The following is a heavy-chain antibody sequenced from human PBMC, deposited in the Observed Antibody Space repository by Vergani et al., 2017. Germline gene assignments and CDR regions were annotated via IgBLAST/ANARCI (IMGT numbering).Heavy chain of an antibody. CDR1: GGFISSSSYY. J-gene: IGHJ4*02. Sequence: QLQLQESGPGLVKPSETLSLTCTVSGGFISSSSYYWGWIRQPPGKGLEWIGSIYYSGSTYYNPSLKSRVTISVDTSKNQFSLKLSSVTAADTAVYYCARQEYCSSTSCYAVDYWGQGTLVTVSS. V-gene: IGHV4-39*01. CDR2: IYYSGST. CDR3: ARQEYCSSTSCYAVDY. D-gene: IGHD2-2*01.